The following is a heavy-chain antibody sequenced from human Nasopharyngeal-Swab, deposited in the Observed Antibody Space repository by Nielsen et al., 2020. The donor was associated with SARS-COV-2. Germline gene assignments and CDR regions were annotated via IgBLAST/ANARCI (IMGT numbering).Heavy chain of an antibody. D-gene: IGHD3-16*01. CDR3: TRDAPLGGMDV. Sequence: SGTLSLTWAVSGGSISSRKWGSWVRQPPGKGLEWIGEIYHSGSTTYNPSLKSRVTISVVKSKNQFSLKLSSVTAADTAVYYCTRDAPLGGMDVWGQGTTVTVSS. CDR1: GGSISSRKW. J-gene: IGHJ6*02. V-gene: IGHV4-4*02. CDR2: IYHSGST.